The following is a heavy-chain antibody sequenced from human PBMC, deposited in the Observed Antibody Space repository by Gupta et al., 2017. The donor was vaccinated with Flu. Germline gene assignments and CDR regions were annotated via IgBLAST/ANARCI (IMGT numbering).Heavy chain of an antibody. V-gene: IGHV3-23*01. J-gene: IGHJ4*02. Sequence: EVQLLESGGGLVQPGGSLRLSCEASGFTFSSYAMSWVRQAPGKGLQWVSGITSGGSTYYADSVKGRFTISRDNSKNTLYLQMNSLRAEDTAVYYCAKDVRGAAAGGGHYFDYWGQGTLVTVSS. D-gene: IGHD6-13*01. CDR3: AKDVRGAAAGGGHYFDY. CDR1: GFTFSSYA. CDR2: ITSGGST.